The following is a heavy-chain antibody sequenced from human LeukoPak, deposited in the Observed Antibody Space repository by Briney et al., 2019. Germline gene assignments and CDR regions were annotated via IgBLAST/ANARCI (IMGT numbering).Heavy chain of an antibody. J-gene: IGHJ6*03. CDR2: IYYSGST. D-gene: IGHD1-26*01. CDR3: ARDYSGSYYYYYMDV. CDR1: GGSISSYY. Sequence: PSETLSLTCTVSGGSISSYYWSWIRQPPGKGLEWIGYIYYSGSTNYNPSLKSRVTISVDTSKNQFSLKLGSVTAADTAAYYCARDYSGSYYYYYMDVWGKGTTVTVSS. V-gene: IGHV4-59*01.